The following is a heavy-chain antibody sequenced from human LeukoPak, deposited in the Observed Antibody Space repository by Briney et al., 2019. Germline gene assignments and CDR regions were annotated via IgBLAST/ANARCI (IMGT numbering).Heavy chain of an antibody. V-gene: IGHV3-23*01. D-gene: IGHD3-16*02. CDR2: ISGSGGTT. CDR1: GFPFSSYD. CDR3: AVRFDY. Sequence: GGSLRLSCAASGFPFSSYDMNWVRQAPGKGLEWVSEISGSGGTTYYADSVKGRFTISKDNAKNSLYLQMNSLRAEDTAVYYCAVRFDYWGQGILVTVSS. J-gene: IGHJ4*02.